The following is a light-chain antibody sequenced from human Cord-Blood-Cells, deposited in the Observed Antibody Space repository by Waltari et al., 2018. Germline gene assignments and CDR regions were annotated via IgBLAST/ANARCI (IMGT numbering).Light chain of an antibody. V-gene: IGKV3-15*01. CDR2: GAS. CDR1: QSVSSN. J-gene: IGKJ1*01. Sequence: EIVMTQSPATLSVSPGERDTISCRASQSVSSNLAWYQQKPGQAPRLLIYGASTRATGIPARFSGSESGTEFTLTISSLQSEDFAVYSCQQYNNWPPWTFGQGTKVEI. CDR3: QQYNNWPPWT.